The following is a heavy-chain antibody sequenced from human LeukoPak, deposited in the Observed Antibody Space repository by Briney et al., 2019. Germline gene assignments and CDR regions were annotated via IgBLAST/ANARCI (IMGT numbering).Heavy chain of an antibody. Sequence: GGSLRLSCAASGFTFDDYGMSWVRQAPGKGLEWVSGINWNGGSTGYADSVKGRFTISRDNAKNSLYLQMNSLRAKDTALYYCARDRDYYDSSGYYFEIDYWGQGTLVTVSS. CDR1: GFTFDDYG. CDR2: INWNGGST. V-gene: IGHV3-20*04. D-gene: IGHD3-22*01. CDR3: ARDRDYYDSSGYYFEIDY. J-gene: IGHJ4*02.